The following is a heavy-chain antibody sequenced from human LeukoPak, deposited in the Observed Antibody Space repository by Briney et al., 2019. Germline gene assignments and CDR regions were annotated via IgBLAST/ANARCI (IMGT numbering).Heavy chain of an antibody. CDR1: GFTFSDYY. CDR3: ARDPLHYYGSGSYINWFDP. D-gene: IGHD3-10*01. CDR2: ISSSSSYI. V-gene: IGHV3-21*01. J-gene: IGHJ5*02. Sequence: GGSLRLSCAASGFTFSDYYMSWVRQAPGKGLEWVSSISSSSSYIYYADSVKGRFTISRDNAKNSLYLQMNSLRAEDTAVYYCARDPLHYYGSGSYINWFDPWGQGTLVTVSS.